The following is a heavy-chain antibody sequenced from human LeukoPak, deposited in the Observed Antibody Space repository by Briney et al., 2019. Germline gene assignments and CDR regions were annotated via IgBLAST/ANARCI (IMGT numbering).Heavy chain of an antibody. V-gene: IGHV4-61*02. CDR2: IYTSGST. J-gene: IGHJ3*02. Sequence: SETLSLTCTVSGGSISSGSYYWSWIRQPAGKGLEWIGRIYTSGSTNYNPSLKSRVTLSVDTSKNQFSLKLSSVTAADTAVYYCASWDYDLGANDAFDIWGQGTMVTVSS. CDR3: ASWDYDLGANDAFDI. CDR1: GGSISSGSYY. D-gene: IGHD3-3*01.